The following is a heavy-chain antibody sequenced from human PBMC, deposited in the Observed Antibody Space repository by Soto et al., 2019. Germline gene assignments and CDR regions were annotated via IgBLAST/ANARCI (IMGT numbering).Heavy chain of an antibody. CDR1: GFTFSSYG. V-gene: IGHV3-33*01. D-gene: IGHD6-19*01. Sequence: PGGSLRLSCAASGFTFSSYGMHWVRQAPGKGLEWVAVIWYDGSNKYYADSVKGRFTISRDNSKNTLYLQMNSLRAEDTAVYYCARAEYSSGWHKKPLIDPWGQGTLVTVSS. J-gene: IGHJ5*02. CDR2: IWYDGSNK. CDR3: ARAEYSSGWHKKPLIDP.